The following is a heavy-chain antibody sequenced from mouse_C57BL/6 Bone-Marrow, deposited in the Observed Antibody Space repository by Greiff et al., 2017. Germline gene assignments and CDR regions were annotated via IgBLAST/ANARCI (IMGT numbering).Heavy chain of an antibody. CDR2: IDPENGDT. Sequence: VQLQQSGAELVRPGASVKLSCTASGFNIKDDYMHWVKQRPEQGLEWIGWIDPENGDTEYASKFQGKATITADTSSNTASLQLSSLTSEDTAVYYCTTWDYGSSHWYFDVWGTGTTVTVSS. CDR3: TTWDYGSSHWYFDV. V-gene: IGHV14-4*01. D-gene: IGHD1-1*01. CDR1: GFNIKDDY. J-gene: IGHJ1*03.